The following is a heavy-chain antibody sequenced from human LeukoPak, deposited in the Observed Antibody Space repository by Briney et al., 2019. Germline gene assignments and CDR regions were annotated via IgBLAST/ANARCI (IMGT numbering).Heavy chain of an antibody. CDR2: INSDGSST. D-gene: IGHD2-2*01. Sequence: GGSLRLSCAASGFTFSSYWMHWVRQAPGKGLVWVSRINSDGSSTSYADSVKGRFTISRDNAKNTLYLQMNSLRAEDTAVYYCVKGYCSSTSCEGVVFDIWSQGTMVTVSS. J-gene: IGHJ3*02. V-gene: IGHV3-74*01. CDR1: GFTFSSYW. CDR3: VKGYCSSTSCEGVVFDI.